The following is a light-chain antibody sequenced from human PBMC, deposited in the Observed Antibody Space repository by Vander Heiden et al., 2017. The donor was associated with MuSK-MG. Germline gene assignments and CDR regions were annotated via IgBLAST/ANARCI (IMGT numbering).Light chain of an antibody. CDR3: QSYDSSLSGSNWV. CDR1: SSNIGAGYD. CDR2: GNS. J-gene: IGLJ3*02. V-gene: IGLV1-40*01. Sequence: QSVLTQPPSVSGAPGQRVTISCTGSSSNIGAGYDVHWYQQLPGPAPKLLIYGNSNRPSGVPDRFSGSKSGTSASLAITGLQAEDEADYYCQSYDSSLSGSNWVFGGGTKLTVL.